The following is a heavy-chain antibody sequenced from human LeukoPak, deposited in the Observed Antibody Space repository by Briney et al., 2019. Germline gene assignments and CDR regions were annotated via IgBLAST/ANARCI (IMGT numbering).Heavy chain of an antibody. V-gene: IGHV3-7*01. D-gene: IGHD4-17*01. J-gene: IGHJ4*02. CDR2: INKDGSER. Sequence: GGSLRLSCAASGFTFSGYWMSWVRQAPGKGLEWVANINKDGSERYNVDSVKGRFTISRDNANKSLYLQMNSLRAEDTSVYYCARESKGRSKIDYWGQGTLVTVSS. CDR3: ARESKGRSKIDY. CDR1: GFTFSGYW.